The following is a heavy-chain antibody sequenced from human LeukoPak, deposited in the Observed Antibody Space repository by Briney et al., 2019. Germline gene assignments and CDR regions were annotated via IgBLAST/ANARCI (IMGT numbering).Heavy chain of an antibody. CDR1: GYTFTSYY. V-gene: IGHV1-46*01. CDR2: INPSGGST. Sequence: EASVKVSCKASGYTFTSYYMHWVRQAPGQGLEWMGIINPSGGSTSYAQKFQGRVTMTRDTSISTAYMELSRLRSDDTAVYYCARDGDTPFDYWGQGTLVTVSS. D-gene: IGHD7-27*01. J-gene: IGHJ4*02. CDR3: ARDGDTPFDY.